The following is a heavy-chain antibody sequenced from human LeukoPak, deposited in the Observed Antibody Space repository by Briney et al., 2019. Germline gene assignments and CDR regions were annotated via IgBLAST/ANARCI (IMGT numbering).Heavy chain of an antibody. CDR1: GGSFSGYY. V-gene: IGHV4-34*01. CDR3: ARGKIQLWLRWFDP. Sequence: SETLSLTCAVYGGSFSGYYCSWIRQPPGKGLEWIGEINHSGSTNYNPSLKSRVTISVDTSKNQFSLKLSSVTAADSAVYYCARGKIQLWLRWFDPWGQGTLVTVSS. J-gene: IGHJ5*02. CDR2: INHSGST. D-gene: IGHD5-18*01.